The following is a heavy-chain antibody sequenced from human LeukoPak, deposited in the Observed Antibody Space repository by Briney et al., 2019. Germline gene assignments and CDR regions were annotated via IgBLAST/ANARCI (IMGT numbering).Heavy chain of an antibody. J-gene: IGHJ4*02. D-gene: IGHD4-17*01. Sequence: QAGGSLRLSCAASGFTFSSYWMHWVRQAPGKGLVWVSRINSDGSSTSYADSVKGRFTISRDNAKNTLFLQMNSLRAEDTAVYYCAREGGYGDYVWTDYWGQGTLVTVSS. V-gene: IGHV3-74*01. CDR2: INSDGSST. CDR3: AREGGYGDYVWTDY. CDR1: GFTFSSYW.